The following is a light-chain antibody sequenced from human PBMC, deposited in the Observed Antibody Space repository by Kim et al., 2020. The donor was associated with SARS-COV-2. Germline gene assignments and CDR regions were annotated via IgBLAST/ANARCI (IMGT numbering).Light chain of an antibody. CDR3: QQYGSSPPFT. V-gene: IGKV3-20*01. J-gene: IGKJ2*01. Sequence: SPEERAALSCRASQSVSSSYLAWYQQTPGQAPRLLIYGASSRATGIPDRFSGSGSGTDFTLTISRLEPEDFAVYYCQQYGSSPPFTFGQGTKLEI. CDR2: GAS. CDR1: QSVSSSY.